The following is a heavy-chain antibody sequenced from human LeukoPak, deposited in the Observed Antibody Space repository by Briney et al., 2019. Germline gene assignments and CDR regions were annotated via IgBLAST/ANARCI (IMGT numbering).Heavy chain of an antibody. Sequence: PGGSLRLSCAASGFTSDDYGMSWVRQAPGEGLEWVSGINWNGGSTGYADSVKGRFTISRDNAKNSLYLQMTSLRAEDTALYYCAAGYSSSWENYYFDYWGQGTLVTVSS. V-gene: IGHV3-20*04. CDR3: AAGYSSSWENYYFDY. J-gene: IGHJ4*02. CDR2: INWNGGST. CDR1: GFTSDDYG. D-gene: IGHD6-13*01.